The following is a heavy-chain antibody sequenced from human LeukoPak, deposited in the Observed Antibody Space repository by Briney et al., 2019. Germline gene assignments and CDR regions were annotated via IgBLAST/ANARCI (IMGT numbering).Heavy chain of an antibody. CDR2: IKSKTNGGTT. V-gene: IGHV3-15*01. J-gene: IGHJ4*02. CDR3: TWVGARYYFDY. Sequence: GGSLRLSCAASGFTFNHAWMSWVRQAPGKGLVWVARIKSKTNGGTTDYAAPVKGRFTISRDDSKNTLYLQMNSLKTEDTAVYYCTWVGARYYFDYWGQGTLVTVSS. CDR1: GFTFNHAW. D-gene: IGHD1-26*01.